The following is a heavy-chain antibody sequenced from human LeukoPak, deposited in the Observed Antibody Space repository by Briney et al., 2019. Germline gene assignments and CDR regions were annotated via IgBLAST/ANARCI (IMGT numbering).Heavy chain of an antibody. CDR3: ARDRYYGSGSYLYYYGMDV. CDR2: IYSGGST. J-gene: IGHJ6*02. D-gene: IGHD3-10*01. V-gene: IGHV3-53*01. CDR1: GFTVSSNY. Sequence: GGSLRLSCAASGFTVSSNYMSWVRQAPGKGLEWVSVIYSGGSTYYADSVKGRFTISRDNSKNTLYLQMNSLRAEDTAVYYCARDRYYGSGSYLYYYGMDVWGQGTTVTVSS.